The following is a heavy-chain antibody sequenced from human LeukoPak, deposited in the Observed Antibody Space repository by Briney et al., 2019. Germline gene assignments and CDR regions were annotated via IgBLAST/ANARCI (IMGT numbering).Heavy chain of an antibody. J-gene: IGHJ3*02. CDR3: ARKGDHYVWGSYRRNDAFDI. CDR1: GYTFTSYG. CDR2: ISAYNGNT. V-gene: IGHV1-18*01. D-gene: IGHD3-16*02. Sequence: ASAKVSCKASGYTFTSYGISWVRQAPGQGLEWLGWISAYNGNTNYAQKLQGRVTMTTDTSTSTAYMELRSLRSDDTAVYYCARKGDHYVWGSYRRNDAFDIWGQGTMVTVSS.